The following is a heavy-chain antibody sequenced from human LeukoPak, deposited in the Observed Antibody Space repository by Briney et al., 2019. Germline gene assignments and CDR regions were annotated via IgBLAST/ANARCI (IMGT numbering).Heavy chain of an antibody. V-gene: IGHV3-48*03. J-gene: IGHJ4*02. CDR1: GFTFSSYE. CDR3: ARDGSGWYVFDY. D-gene: IGHD6-19*01. Sequence: GSLRLSCAASGFTFSSYEMNWVRQAPGKGLGWVSYISSSGSIIYYADPVKGRFTISRDNAKNSLYLQMNSLRAEDTAVYYCARDGSGWYVFDYWGQGTLVTVSS. CDR2: ISSSGSII.